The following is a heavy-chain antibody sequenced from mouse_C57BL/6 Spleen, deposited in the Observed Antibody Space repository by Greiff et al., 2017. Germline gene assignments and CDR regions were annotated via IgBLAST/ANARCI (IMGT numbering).Heavy chain of an antibody. CDR1: GYAFSSSW. Sequence: VQLQESGPELVKPGASVKISCKASGYAFSSSWMHWVKQRPGKGLEWIGRIYPGDGDTNYNGKFKGKATLTADKSSSTAYMQLSSLTSEDSAVYVGARGWVTEYDYWGQGTTLTVSS. CDR3: ARGWVTEYDY. CDR2: IYPGDGDT. J-gene: IGHJ2*01. D-gene: IGHD2-2*01. V-gene: IGHV1-82*01.